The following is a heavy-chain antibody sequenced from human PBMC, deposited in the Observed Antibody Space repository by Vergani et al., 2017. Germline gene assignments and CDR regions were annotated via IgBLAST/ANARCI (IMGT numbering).Heavy chain of an antibody. V-gene: IGHV4-61*02. J-gene: IGHJ6*02. CDR2: IYTSGST. Sequence: QVQLQESGPGLVKPSQALSLTCTVSGGSISSGSYYWSWIRQPAGKGLEWIGRIYTSGSTNYNPSLKSRVTISVDTSKNQFSLKLSSVTAADPAVYDCARDGDFWSGYRKGMDVWGQGTTVTVSS. CDR1: GGSISSGSYY. D-gene: IGHD3-3*01. CDR3: ARDGDFWSGYRKGMDV.